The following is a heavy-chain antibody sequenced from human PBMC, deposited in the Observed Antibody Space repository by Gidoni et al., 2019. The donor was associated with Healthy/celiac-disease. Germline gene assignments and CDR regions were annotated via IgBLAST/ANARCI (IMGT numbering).Heavy chain of an antibody. V-gene: IGHV4-4*07. CDR1: GGPTSSYS. CDR3: ARVQNRYSGYDYDNGYYFDY. CDR2: IYTSGST. J-gene: IGHJ4*02. Sequence: QVQLQESGPGLVKPSETLSLTCPVSGGPTSSYSWRWIRQPAGKGLELIGRIYTSGSTNYNPSLKSRVTMSVDTSKNQFSLKLSSVTAADTAVYYCARVQNRYSGYDYDNGYYFDYWGQGTLVTVSS. D-gene: IGHD5-12*01.